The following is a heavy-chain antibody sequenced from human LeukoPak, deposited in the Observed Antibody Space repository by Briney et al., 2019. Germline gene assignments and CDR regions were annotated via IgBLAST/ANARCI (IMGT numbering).Heavy chain of an antibody. CDR2: ISAYNGDT. CDR3: ARGGRALYYGMDV. Sequence: GASVKVSCKASGYTFTSYGISWVRQAPGQGLEWMGWISAYNGDTNSAQKLQARVTLTTDTSTSTAYMELRSLRSDDTALYYCARGGRALYYGMDVWGQGTAVTVSS. J-gene: IGHJ6*02. CDR1: GYTFTSYG. D-gene: IGHD2-15*01. V-gene: IGHV1-18*01.